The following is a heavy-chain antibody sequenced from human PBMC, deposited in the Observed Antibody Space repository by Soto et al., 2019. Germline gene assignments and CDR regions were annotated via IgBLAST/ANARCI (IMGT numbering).Heavy chain of an antibody. V-gene: IGHV3-23*01. CDR1: GFTFSSYA. J-gene: IGHJ1*01. CDR3: AKSFNYYGSSGYPSVQH. D-gene: IGHD3-22*01. CDR2: ISGSGGST. Sequence: GGSVRLSCAASGFTFSSYAMSWVRQAPGKGLEWVSAISGSGGSTYYADSVKGRFTISRDNSKNTLYLQMNSLRAEDTAVYYCAKSFNYYGSSGYPSVQHWGQGTLVTVSS.